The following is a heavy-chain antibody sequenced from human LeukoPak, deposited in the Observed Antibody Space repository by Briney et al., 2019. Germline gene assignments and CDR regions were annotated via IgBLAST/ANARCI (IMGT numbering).Heavy chain of an antibody. J-gene: IGHJ1*01. CDR3: AREGFVVAAAGHVGHFQH. V-gene: IGHV3-33*01. CDR2: IWYDGSDK. Sequence: PGGSLRLSCAASGFTFSNYGMHWVRQAPGKGLEWVAVIWYDGSDKYYAGSVKGRFTISRDNSKNTLYLQMNSLRAEDTAVYYCAREGFVVAAAGHVGHFQHWGQGTLVTVSS. D-gene: IGHD6-13*01. CDR1: GFTFSNYG.